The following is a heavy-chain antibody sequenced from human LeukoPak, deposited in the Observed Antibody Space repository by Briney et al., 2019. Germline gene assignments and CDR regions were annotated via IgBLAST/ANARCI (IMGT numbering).Heavy chain of an antibody. D-gene: IGHD3-22*01. J-gene: IGHJ4*02. CDR1: GFTFSGYA. CDR2: IGSNGGST. V-gene: IGHV3-23*01. CDR3: ATPSSGYYGYYFDY. Sequence: GGSLRLSCVASGFTFSGYAMSWVRQAPGKGLEWVSAIGSNGGSTYYADSVKGRFTISRDNSKNTLYLQMNSLRAEDTAVYYCATPSSGYYGYYFDYWGQGTLVTVSS.